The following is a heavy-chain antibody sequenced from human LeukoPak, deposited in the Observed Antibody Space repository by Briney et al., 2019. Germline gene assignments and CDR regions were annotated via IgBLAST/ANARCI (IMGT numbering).Heavy chain of an antibody. CDR3: AKGSSGSRPYYFDY. D-gene: IGHD3-22*01. CDR1: GFTFSSYA. Sequence: GGSLRLSCAASGFTFSSYAMSWVRQAPGEGLEWVSAITDSGGSTYYSDSVKGRFTISRDNSKNTLYLQMNTLRADDTAIYYCAKGSSGSRPYYFDYWGQGTLVTVSS. V-gene: IGHV3-23*01. J-gene: IGHJ4*02. CDR2: ITDSGGST.